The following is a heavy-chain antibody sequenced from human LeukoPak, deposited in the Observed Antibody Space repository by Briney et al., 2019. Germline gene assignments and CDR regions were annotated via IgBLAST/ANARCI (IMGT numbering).Heavy chain of an antibody. CDR2: IYYSGST. D-gene: IGHD3-22*01. J-gene: IGHJ3*02. CDR3: ARRKSHYYDSSGYYYVYDAFDI. Sequence: SETLSLTCTVSGGSISSSSYYWGWIRQLPGKGLEWIGYIYYSGSTNYNPSLKSRVTISVDTSKNQFSLKLSSVTAADTAVYYCARRKSHYYDSSGYYYVYDAFDIWGQGTMVTVSS. V-gene: IGHV4-61*05. CDR1: GGSISSSSYY.